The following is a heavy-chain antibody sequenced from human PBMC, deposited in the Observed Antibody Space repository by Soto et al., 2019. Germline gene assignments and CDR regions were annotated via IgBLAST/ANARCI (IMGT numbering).Heavy chain of an antibody. CDR2: IYYSGST. D-gene: IGHD3-3*01. V-gene: IGHV4-31*03. CDR1: GGSISSGGYY. Sequence: SETLSLTCTVSGGSISSGGYYWSWIRQHPGKGLEWIGYIYYSGSTYYNPSLKSRVTISVDTSKNQFSLKLSSVTAADTAVYYCAYTIFGVVREYYLDYSGQGSLVTVSS. J-gene: IGHJ4*02. CDR3: AYTIFGVVREYYLDY.